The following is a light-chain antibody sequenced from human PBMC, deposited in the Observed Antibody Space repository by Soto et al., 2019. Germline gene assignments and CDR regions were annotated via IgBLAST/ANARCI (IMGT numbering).Light chain of an antibody. Sequence: DIQMTQSPSTLSASVGDRVTITFRASQSISSWLAWYQQKPGKAPKLLIYDASSLESGVPSRFSGSGSGTEFTLIISSLQPEDFATYFCQQINTYPHFGQGTRLEIK. J-gene: IGKJ5*01. CDR1: QSISSW. CDR2: DAS. CDR3: QQINTYPH. V-gene: IGKV1-5*01.